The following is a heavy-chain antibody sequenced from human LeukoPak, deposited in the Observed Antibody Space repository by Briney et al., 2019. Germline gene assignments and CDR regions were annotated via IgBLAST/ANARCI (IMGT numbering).Heavy chain of an antibody. V-gene: IGHV1-46*01. D-gene: IGHD5-24*01. CDR3: ARVRDGYNDAYDI. Sequence: ASVKVSCKASGYTFTNYYMHWVRQAPGQGLEWMGIINPSGGSTNYAQKFQGRVTMTRDMSMSTVYMELSSLRSEDTAVYYCARVRDGYNDAYDIWGQGTMVTVTS. CDR1: GYTFTNYY. J-gene: IGHJ3*02. CDR2: INPSGGST.